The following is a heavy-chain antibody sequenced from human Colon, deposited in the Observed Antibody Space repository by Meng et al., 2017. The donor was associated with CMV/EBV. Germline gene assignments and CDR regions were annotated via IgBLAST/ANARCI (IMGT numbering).Heavy chain of an antibody. CDR3: ARGFKHYQPLGAFDI. V-gene: IGHV1-69*05. Sequence: SVKVSCKPSGGTFSSFAISWVRQAPGQGVEWMGGVIPIFGTTTYAQKFQGRVTITTDESTSTAYMELSSLRSEDTAVYYCARGFKHYQPLGAFDIWGQGTLVTVSS. J-gene: IGHJ3*02. D-gene: IGHD2-2*01. CDR1: GGTFSSFA. CDR2: VIPIFGTT.